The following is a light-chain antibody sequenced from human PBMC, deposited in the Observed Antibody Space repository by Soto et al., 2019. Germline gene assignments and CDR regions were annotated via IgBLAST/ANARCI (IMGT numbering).Light chain of an antibody. J-gene: IGKJ5*01. CDR2: EVS. CDR1: QSLLHITGETF. Sequence: RTQTPLSLSVATGQPASISCRSSQSLLHITGETFLFWYLQKPGQSPQLLIYEVSTRVSGVPDRFSGSGSGTDFTLEISRVETDDVGIYYCMQSNQIPPTFGQGTRMEI. CDR3: MQSNQIPPT. V-gene: IGKV2D-29*02.